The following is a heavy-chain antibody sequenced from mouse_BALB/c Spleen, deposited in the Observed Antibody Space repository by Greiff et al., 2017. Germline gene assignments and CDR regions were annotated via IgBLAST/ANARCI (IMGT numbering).Heavy chain of an antibody. CDR1: GYTFTDYY. Sequence: QVQLQQSGPELVKPGASVKISCKASGYTFTDYYINWVKQKPGQGLEWIGWIYPGSGNTKYNEKFKGKATLTVDTSSSTAYMQLSSLTSEDTAVYFCARYTTVVATYYYAMDYWGQGTSVTVSA. V-gene: IGHV1-84*02. J-gene: IGHJ4*01. CDR3: ARYTTVVATYYYAMDY. CDR2: IYPGSGNT. D-gene: IGHD1-1*01.